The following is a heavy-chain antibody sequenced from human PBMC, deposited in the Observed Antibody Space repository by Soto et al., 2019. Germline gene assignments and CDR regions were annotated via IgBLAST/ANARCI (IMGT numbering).Heavy chain of an antibody. CDR3: AKCLGVFYDSSGYSDY. J-gene: IGHJ4*02. CDR1: GFTFSSYA. CDR2: ISGSGGST. V-gene: IGHV3-23*01. Sequence: GSLRLSCAASGFTFSSYAMSWVRQAPGKGLEWVSAISGSGGSTYYADSVKGRFTISRDNSKNTLYLQMNSLRAEDTAVYYCAKCLGVFYDSSGYSDYWGQGTLVTVSS. D-gene: IGHD3-22*01.